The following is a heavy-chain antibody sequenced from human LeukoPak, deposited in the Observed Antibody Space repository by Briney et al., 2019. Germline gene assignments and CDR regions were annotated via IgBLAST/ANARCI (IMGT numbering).Heavy chain of an antibody. Sequence: GSGPTLVNPTQTLTLTCTFSGFSLSSSGLCVSWIRQPPGKALEWLARIDWDDDKYYSTSLKTRLTISKDTSKNQVVLTMTNMDPVDTATYYCARTRSSGWYFDYWGQGTLVTVSS. CDR3: ARTRSSGWYFDY. J-gene: IGHJ4*02. V-gene: IGHV2-70*11. D-gene: IGHD6-19*01. CDR2: IDWDDDK. CDR1: GFSLSSSGLC.